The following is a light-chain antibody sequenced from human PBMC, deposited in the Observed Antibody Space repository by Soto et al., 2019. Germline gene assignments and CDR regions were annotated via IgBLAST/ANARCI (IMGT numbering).Light chain of an antibody. CDR3: QPYNDWWT. CDR2: GAS. J-gene: IGKJ1*01. V-gene: IGKV3-15*01. CDR1: QTVRRN. Sequence: EIVMTQSPANLSVSPGDRVTVSCRASQTVRRNLAWYQQKPGQAPRLLIHGASTRVTGIPARFSGSGSETDFTLTISSLQSEDFAVYYGQPYNDWWTFGPGTKVDI.